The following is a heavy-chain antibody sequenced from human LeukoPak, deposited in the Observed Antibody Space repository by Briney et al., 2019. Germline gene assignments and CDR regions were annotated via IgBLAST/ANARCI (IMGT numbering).Heavy chain of an antibody. Sequence: SVKVSCKASGGTFSSYAISWVRQAPGQGLEWMGGIIPIFGTANYAQKFQGRVTITADKSTSTAYMELSSLGSEDTAVYYCASERYSSGWSVYYYYYMDVWGKGTTVTVSS. J-gene: IGHJ6*03. CDR1: GGTFSSYA. D-gene: IGHD6-19*01. CDR2: IIPIFGTA. CDR3: ASERYSSGWSVYYYYYMDV. V-gene: IGHV1-69*06.